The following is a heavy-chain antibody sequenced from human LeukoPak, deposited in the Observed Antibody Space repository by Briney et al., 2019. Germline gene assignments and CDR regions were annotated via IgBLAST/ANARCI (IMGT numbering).Heavy chain of an antibody. Sequence: GGSLRLSCAASGFTFSSYSMNWVRQAPGKGLEWVSSISSSGSYIYYADSVKGRFTISRDNAKNSLYLQMNSLRAEDTAVYYCARLFRDAFDIWGQGTMVTVSS. CDR2: ISSSGSYI. CDR1: GFTFSSYS. J-gene: IGHJ3*02. CDR3: ARLFRDAFDI. V-gene: IGHV3-21*01.